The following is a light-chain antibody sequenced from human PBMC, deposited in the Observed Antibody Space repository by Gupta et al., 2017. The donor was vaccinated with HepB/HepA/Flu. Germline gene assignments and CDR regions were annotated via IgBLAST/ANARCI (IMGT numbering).Light chain of an antibody. CDR1: QSISTN. Sequence: EIVMTQSPATLSVSPGERAILSCRASQSISTNLAWYQQKPGQAPRLLIYGSFTRATGIPARFSGSGSGTEFTLTISSLQSEDFAVYCCQQDNKWPLTFGGGTKVEIK. J-gene: IGKJ4*01. V-gene: IGKV3-15*01. CDR3: QQDNKWPLT. CDR2: GSF.